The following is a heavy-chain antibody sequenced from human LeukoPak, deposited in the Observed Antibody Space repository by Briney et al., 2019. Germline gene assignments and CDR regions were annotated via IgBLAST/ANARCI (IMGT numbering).Heavy chain of an antibody. CDR2: ISGSGGST. J-gene: IGHJ4*02. CDR1: GFTFSSYA. CDR3: AKDMGLAVYYYDSSGSRPY. V-gene: IGHV3-23*01. D-gene: IGHD3-22*01. Sequence: PGGSLRLSCAASGFTFSSYAMSWVRQAPGKGLEWVSAISGSGGSTYYADSVKGRFTISRDNSKNTLYLQMNSLRAEDTAVYYCAKDMGLAVYYYDSSGSRPYWGQGTLVTVSS.